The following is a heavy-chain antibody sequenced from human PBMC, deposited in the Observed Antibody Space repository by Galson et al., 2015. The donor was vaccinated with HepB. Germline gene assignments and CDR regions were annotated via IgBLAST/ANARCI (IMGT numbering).Heavy chain of an antibody. CDR2: IWYDGSNK. D-gene: IGHD1-7*01. V-gene: IGHV3-33*01. Sequence: SLRLSCAASGFTFGSYGMHWVRQAPGKGLEWVAVIWYDGSNKYYADSVKGRFTISRDNSKNTLYLQMNSLRAEDTAVYYCARDSRGRELRYYYGMDVWGQGTTVTVSS. CDR1: GFTFGSYG. J-gene: IGHJ6*02. CDR3: ARDSRGRELRYYYGMDV.